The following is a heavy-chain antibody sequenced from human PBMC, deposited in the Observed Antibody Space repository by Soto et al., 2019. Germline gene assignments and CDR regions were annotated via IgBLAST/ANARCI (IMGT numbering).Heavy chain of an antibody. CDR1: GVSVNIHPDF. J-gene: IGHJ4*01. CDR2: IYSSGTT. CDR3: ARGADYGDTVREYFFDF. Sequence: SESLSLACTVSGVSVNIHPDFWGWIRQHPEKGLEWIGYIYSSGTTYFNPSLLSRVGMSLDTSGNRFSLRLTSVTAADTAVYYCARGADYGDTVREYFFDFWGQGALVTVSS. D-gene: IGHD4-17*01. V-gene: IGHV4-31*03.